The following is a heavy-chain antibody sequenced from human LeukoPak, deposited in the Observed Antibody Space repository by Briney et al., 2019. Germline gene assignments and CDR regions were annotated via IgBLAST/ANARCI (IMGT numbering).Heavy chain of an antibody. Sequence: GGSLRLSCAASGFTFSSYAMRWVRQAPGKGLEWVAVISYDGSNKYYADSMKGRFTISRDNSKNTLYLQMNSLRAEDTAVYYCAREVDGVLLDYWGQGTLVTVSS. J-gene: IGHJ4*02. V-gene: IGHV3-30-3*01. D-gene: IGHD3/OR15-3a*01. CDR1: GFTFSSYA. CDR3: AREVDGVLLDY. CDR2: ISYDGSNK.